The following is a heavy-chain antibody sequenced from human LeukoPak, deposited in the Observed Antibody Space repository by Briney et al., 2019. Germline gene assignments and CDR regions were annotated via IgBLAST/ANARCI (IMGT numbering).Heavy chain of an antibody. CDR3: ARESGLYTAMVTSRAGY. J-gene: IGHJ4*02. CDR2: ISYDGSNK. V-gene: IGHV3-30*14. D-gene: IGHD5-18*01. CDR1: GFTFSSYA. Sequence: GGSLRLSCAASGFTFSSYAMHWVRQAPGKGLEWVAVISYDGSNKYYADSAKGRFTISRDNSKNTLYLQMNSLRAEDTAVYYCARESGLYTAMVTSRAGYWGQGTLVTVTS.